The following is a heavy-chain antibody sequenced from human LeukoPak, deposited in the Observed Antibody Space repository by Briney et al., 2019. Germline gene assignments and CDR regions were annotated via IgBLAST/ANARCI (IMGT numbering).Heavy chain of an antibody. CDR1: GFTFYSYW. D-gene: IGHD4-17*01. CDR3: ARDEPTVTTGSPVGS. Sequence: PGGSLRLSCEASGFTFYSYWMHWVRQAPGKGLVWVSCIKSDGSITNYADSVRGRFTISRDNAKSTLYLQMDSLRVEDTAVYYCARDEPTVTTGSPVGSWGQGTLVTVSS. J-gene: IGHJ4*02. V-gene: IGHV3-74*01. CDR2: IKSDGSIT.